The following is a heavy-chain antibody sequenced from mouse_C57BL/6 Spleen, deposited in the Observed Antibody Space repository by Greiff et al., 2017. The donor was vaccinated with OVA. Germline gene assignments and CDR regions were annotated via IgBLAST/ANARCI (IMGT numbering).Heavy chain of an antibody. D-gene: IGHD2-4*01. J-gene: IGHJ2*01. CDR3: ARWRDDYDGFDY. Sequence: VQLQQSGAELVRPGTSVKVSCKASGYAFTNYLIEWVKQRPGQGLEWIGVINPGSGGTNYNEKFKGKATLTADKSSSTAYMQLSSLTSEDSAVYFCARWRDDYDGFDYWGQGTTLTVSS. CDR2: INPGSGGT. CDR1: GYAFTNYL. V-gene: IGHV1-54*01.